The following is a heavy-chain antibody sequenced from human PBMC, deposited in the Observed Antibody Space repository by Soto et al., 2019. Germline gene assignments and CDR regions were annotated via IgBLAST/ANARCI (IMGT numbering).Heavy chain of an antibody. V-gene: IGHV3-9*01. CDR2: ISWNSGSI. J-gene: IGHJ6*03. Sequence: EVQLVESGGGLVQPGRSLRLSCAASAFTFDDYAMHWVRQAPGKGLEWVSGISWNSGSIGYADSVKGRFTISRDNAKNSLYLQMNSLRAEDTALYYCARSDYYYYYMDVWGKGTTVTVSS. CDR3: ARSDYYYYYMDV. CDR1: AFTFDDYA.